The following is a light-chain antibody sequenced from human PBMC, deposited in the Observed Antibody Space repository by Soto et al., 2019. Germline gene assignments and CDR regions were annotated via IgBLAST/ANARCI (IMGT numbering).Light chain of an antibody. CDR1: QSLLSSNGFTY. CDR3: MQALQIPYT. CDR2: LGS. Sequence: IVMTQSPLYLPVTPGEPASISCRSSQSLLSSNGFTYFDWYVQKPGKSPQVRSYLGSNRASGGXDXXGVTGSGTDFTLKISRVETEDVGVYYCMQALQIPYTFGQGTKLDIK. J-gene: IGKJ2*01. V-gene: IGKV2-28*01.